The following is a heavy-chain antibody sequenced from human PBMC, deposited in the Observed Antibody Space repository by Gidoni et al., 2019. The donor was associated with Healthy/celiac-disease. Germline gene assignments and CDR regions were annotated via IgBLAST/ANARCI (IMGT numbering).Heavy chain of an antibody. D-gene: IGHD2-15*01. CDR1: GGYISSSSSY. V-gene: IGHV4-39*01. J-gene: IGHJ5*02. CDR3: ARHRYCSGGSCRGDWFDP. CDR2: IYYSVST. Sequence: QLQLQGSGPGLVTPSETLSLTCTVSGGYISSSSSYWGWIRQPPGKGLEWIGSIYYSVSTYYNPSLKSRVTISVDTSKNQFSLKLSSVTAADTAVYYCARHRYCSGGSCRGDWFDPWGQGTLVTVSS.